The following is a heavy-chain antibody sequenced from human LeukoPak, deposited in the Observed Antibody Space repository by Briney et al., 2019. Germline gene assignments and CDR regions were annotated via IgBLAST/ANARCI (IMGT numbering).Heavy chain of an antibody. J-gene: IGHJ4*02. Sequence: SETLSLTCTVSGGPISSGGYYWSWIRQHPGKGLEWIGYIHYSGSTYYNPFLKSPVTISLDTSKNQFSLKLSSVTAADTAVYYCARDSPAAPFDYWGQGTLVTVSS. V-gene: IGHV4-31*01. CDR2: IHYSGST. CDR1: GGPISSGGYY. CDR3: ARDSPAAPFDY.